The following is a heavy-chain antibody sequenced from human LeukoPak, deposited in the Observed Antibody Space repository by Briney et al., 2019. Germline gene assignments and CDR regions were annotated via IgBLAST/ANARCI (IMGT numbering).Heavy chain of an antibody. Sequence: GGTLRLSCVASGFTFSTYGMSWVRQAPGKGLEWVSAISGSGGSTYYADSVKGRFTISRDNSKNTLYLQMNSLRAEDTAVYYCAKDXXEYYDILTGYYPRLYYMDVWGKGTTVTISS. CDR1: GFTFSTYG. CDR2: ISGSGGST. D-gene: IGHD3-9*01. V-gene: IGHV3-23*01. J-gene: IGHJ6*03. CDR3: AKDXXEYYDILTGYYPRLYYMDV.